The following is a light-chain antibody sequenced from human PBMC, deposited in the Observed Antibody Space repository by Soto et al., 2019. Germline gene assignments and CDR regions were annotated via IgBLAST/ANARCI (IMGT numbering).Light chain of an antibody. J-gene: IGKJ2*01. CDR1: QSVTSSY. Sequence: ETVLTQSPGTLSLSPGETGTLSCRASQSVTSSYLAWYQQKPDQAPRLLIYGASNRATGIPDRFSGSGSGTDFTLTIGRLEPEDFAVYYCQQYGSSLFTFGQGTKVDIK. V-gene: IGKV3-20*01. CDR2: GAS. CDR3: QQYGSSLFT.